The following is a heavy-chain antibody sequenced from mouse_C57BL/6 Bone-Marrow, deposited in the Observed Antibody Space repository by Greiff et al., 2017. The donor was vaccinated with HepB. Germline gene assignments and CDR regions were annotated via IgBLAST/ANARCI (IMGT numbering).Heavy chain of an antibody. D-gene: IGHD1-1*01. CDR1: GFTFSDYG. CDR3: ARPTVVGAMDY. V-gene: IGHV5-15*01. J-gene: IGHJ4*01. CDR2: ISTLAYSI. Sequence: EVKRVESGGGLVQPGGSLKLSCAASGFTFSDYGMAWVRQAPRKGPEWVAFISTLAYSIYYEDTVKGRVTISRENAKNTLYLEMSSLRSEDTAMYYCARPTVVGAMDYWGQGTSVTVSS.